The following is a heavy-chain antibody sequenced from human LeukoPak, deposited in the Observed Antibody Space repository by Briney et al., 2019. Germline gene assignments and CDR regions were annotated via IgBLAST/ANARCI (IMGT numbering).Heavy chain of an antibody. D-gene: IGHD5-12*01. J-gene: IGHJ4*02. CDR1: GFIFSSYA. V-gene: IGHV3-30-3*01. CDR2: ISYDGSNK. Sequence: GGSLRLSCAASGFIFSSYAMHWVRQAPGKGLEWVAVISYDGSNKYYTDSVKGRFTISRDNSKNTLYLQMNSLRAEDTAVYYCARDVAAYGYNGQTDYWGQGTLVTVSS. CDR3: ARDVAAYGYNGQTDY.